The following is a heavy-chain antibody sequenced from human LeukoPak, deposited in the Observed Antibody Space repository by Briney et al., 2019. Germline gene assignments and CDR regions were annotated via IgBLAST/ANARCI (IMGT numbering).Heavy chain of an antibody. CDR1: GCTFTSYG. J-gene: IGHJ6*03. CDR3: AREEYSYGDSMDV. V-gene: IGHV1-18*01. D-gene: IGHD5-18*01. Sequence: ASAKVSCKASGCTFTSYGISWVRQAPGQGLEWMGWISAYNGNTNYAQKLQGRVTMTTDTSTSTAYMELRSLRSDDTAVYYCAREEYSYGDSMDVWGKGTTVTVSS. CDR2: ISAYNGNT.